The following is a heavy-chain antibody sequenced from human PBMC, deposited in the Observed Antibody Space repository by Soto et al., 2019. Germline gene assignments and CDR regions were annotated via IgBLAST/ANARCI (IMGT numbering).Heavy chain of an antibody. J-gene: IGHJ2*01. D-gene: IGHD2-2*01. Sequence: QITLKESGPTLVKPTQTLTLTCTFSGFSLSTSGVGVGWIRQPPGKALEWLALIYWDDDKRYSPSLKSRLTITKDTSKNQVFLTMTNMDPVDTATYYCAHATYWEYQLLHYWYFDLWGRGTLVTVSS. V-gene: IGHV2-5*02. CDR3: AHATYWEYQLLHYWYFDL. CDR1: GFSLSTSGVG. CDR2: IYWDDDK.